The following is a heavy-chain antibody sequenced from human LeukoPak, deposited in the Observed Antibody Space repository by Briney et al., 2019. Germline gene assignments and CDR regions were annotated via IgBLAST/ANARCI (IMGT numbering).Heavy chain of an antibody. V-gene: IGHV4-39*01. CDR1: GGSIRSSSYY. CDR2: IYYSGST. Sequence: SETLSLTCTVSGGSIRSSSYYWGWIRQPPGKGLEWIGSIYYSGSTYYNPSLKSRVTISVDTSKNQFSLKLSSVTAADTAVYYCARPGGYYGSGRPTRRRGYYFDYWGQGTLVTVSS. J-gene: IGHJ4*02. D-gene: IGHD3-10*01. CDR3: ARPGGYYGSGRPTRRRGYYFDY.